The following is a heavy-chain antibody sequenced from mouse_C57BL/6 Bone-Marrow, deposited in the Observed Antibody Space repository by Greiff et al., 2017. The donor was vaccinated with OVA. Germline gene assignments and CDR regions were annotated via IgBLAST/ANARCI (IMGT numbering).Heavy chain of an antibody. CDR1: GYAFTNYL. D-gene: IGHD2-3*01. CDR2: INPGSGGT. Sequence: VQLQQSGAELVRPGTSVKVSCKASGYAFTNYLIEWVQQRPGQGLEWIGVINPGSGGTNYNEKFKGKATLTADKSSSTAYMQLSSLTSEDSAVYFCARYDDYLDYWGQGTTLTVSS. J-gene: IGHJ2*01. V-gene: IGHV1-54*01. CDR3: ARYDDYLDY.